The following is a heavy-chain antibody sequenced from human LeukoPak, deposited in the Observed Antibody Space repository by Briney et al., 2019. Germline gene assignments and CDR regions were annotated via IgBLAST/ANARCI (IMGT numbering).Heavy chain of an antibody. V-gene: IGHV3-49*04. J-gene: IGHJ4*02. Sequence: GGSLRLSCAASGFTFSSYAMHWVRQAPGKGLEWVALIRRKASGETTEYAESVRGRFTILRDDSKSIAYLQTNSLKAEDAAVYYCTRPIYCSTSGCQGYYFDYWGQGTLVTVSS. CDR2: IRRKASGETT. CDR3: TRPIYCSTSGCQGYYFDY. D-gene: IGHD2-2*01. CDR1: GFTFSSYA.